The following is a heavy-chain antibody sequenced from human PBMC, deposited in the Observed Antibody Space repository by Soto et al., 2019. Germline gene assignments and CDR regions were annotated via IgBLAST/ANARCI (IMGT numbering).Heavy chain of an antibody. Sequence: QTGWSLRLSCAASVFTFISYWMSWVRQAPGKGLEWVANIKQDGSEKYYVDSVKGRFTISRDNAKNSLYLQMNSLRAEDTAVYYCAAFPYEAYFDYWGQGTLVTVSS. CDR1: VFTFISYW. CDR2: IKQDGSEK. J-gene: IGHJ4*02. V-gene: IGHV3-7*03. CDR3: AAFPYEAYFDY. D-gene: IGHD5-12*01.